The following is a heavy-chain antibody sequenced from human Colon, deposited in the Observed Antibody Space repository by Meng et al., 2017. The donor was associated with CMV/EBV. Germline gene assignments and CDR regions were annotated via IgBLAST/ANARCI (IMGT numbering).Heavy chain of an antibody. J-gene: IGHJ4*02. CDR2: IRSDGSAT. V-gene: IGHV1-2*02. Sequence: QVQLMQSGAGVKAPWAPVKVSCKTSGYTFSNYYMHWGRQAPGQGLEWMGWIRSDGSATNYAQKFRGRVTMTRDASVSTAYMELSGLTSDDTAVYFCVRSSGWSLFDYWGPGALVTVSS. CDR3: VRSSGWSLFDY. D-gene: IGHD6-19*01. CDR1: GYTFSNYY.